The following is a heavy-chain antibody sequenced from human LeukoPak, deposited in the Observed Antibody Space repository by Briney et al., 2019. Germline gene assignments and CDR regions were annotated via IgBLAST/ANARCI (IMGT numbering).Heavy chain of an antibody. Sequence: GESLKISCKGSGYSFTSYWIGWVRQMPGKGLEWMGIIYPGDSDTRDSPAFQGQVPISADKSISTAYLQWSSLKASDTAMYYCARSWDSGSQGPNVLIDYWGQGTLVTVSS. CDR3: ARSWDSGSQGPNVLIDY. V-gene: IGHV5-51*01. CDR1: GYSFTSYW. CDR2: IYPGDSDT. J-gene: IGHJ4*02. D-gene: IGHD1-26*01.